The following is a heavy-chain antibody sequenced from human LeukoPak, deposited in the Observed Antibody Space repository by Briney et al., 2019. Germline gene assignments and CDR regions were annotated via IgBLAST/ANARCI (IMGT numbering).Heavy chain of an antibody. Sequence: PGGSLRLSCAASGFTFSSYSMNWVRQAPGKGLEWVSYISSSSSTIYYADSVKGRFTISRDNAKNSLYLQMNSLRDEDTAVYYCARDPYYYDSSGYSKFDYWGQGTWSPSPQ. CDR1: GFTFSSYS. V-gene: IGHV3-48*02. CDR3: ARDPYYYDSSGYSKFDY. CDR2: ISSSSSTI. J-gene: IGHJ4*02. D-gene: IGHD3-22*01.